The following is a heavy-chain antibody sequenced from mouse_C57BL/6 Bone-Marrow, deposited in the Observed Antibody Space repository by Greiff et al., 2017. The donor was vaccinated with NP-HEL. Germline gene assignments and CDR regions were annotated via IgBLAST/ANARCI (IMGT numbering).Heavy chain of an antibody. CDR3: AGVFTTVRDY. J-gene: IGHJ2*01. CDR2: ITHSGET. Sequence: KLQESGPGLVKPSPSLFLTCSITGFPITSGYYWIWIRQSPGKPLEWMGYITHSGETFYNPSLQSPISITRETSKNQFFLQLNSVTTEDTAMYYCAGVFTTVRDYWGQGTTLTVSS. V-gene: IGHV12-3*01. D-gene: IGHD1-1*01. CDR1: GFPITSGYY.